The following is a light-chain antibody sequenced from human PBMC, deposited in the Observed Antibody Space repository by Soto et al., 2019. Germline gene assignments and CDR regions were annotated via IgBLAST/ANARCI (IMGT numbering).Light chain of an antibody. V-gene: IGLV3-21*02. CDR1: DIGSKS. CDR2: DDS. Sequence: SYELTQPPSVSVAPGQTARISCGGNDIGSKSVHWYQQRSGQAPVLVVHDDSDRPSGIPERFSGSNSGNTATLTISRVEAGDEADYYCQVWDNDSDHWVFGGGTQLTVL. J-gene: IGLJ3*02. CDR3: QVWDNDSDHWV.